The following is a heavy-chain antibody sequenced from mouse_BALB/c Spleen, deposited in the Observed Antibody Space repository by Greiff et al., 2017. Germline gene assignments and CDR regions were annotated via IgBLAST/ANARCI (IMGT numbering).Heavy chain of an antibody. J-gene: IGHJ4*01. CDR2: IYPSDSYT. CDR3: TRDDRYDVYYAMDY. D-gene: IGHD2-14*01. V-gene: IGHV1-69*02. Sequence: QVQLQQPGAELVRPGASVKLSCKASGYTFTSYWINWVKQRPGQGLEWIGNIYPSDSYTNYNQKFKDKATLTVDKSSSTAYMQLSSPTSEDSAVYYCTRDDRYDVYYAMDYWGQGTTLTVSS. CDR1: GYTFTSYW.